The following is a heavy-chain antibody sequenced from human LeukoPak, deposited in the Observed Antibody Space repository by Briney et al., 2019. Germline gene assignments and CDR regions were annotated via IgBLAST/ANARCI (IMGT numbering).Heavy chain of an antibody. CDR3: ATGHRPSDSSGYLY. CDR2: FDPEDGET. D-gene: IGHD3-22*01. Sequence: SVKVSCKVSGYTLTELSMHWVRQAPGKGLEWMGGFDPEDGETIYAQKFQGRVTMTEDTSTDTAYMELSSLRSEDTAVYYCATGHRPSDSSGYLYWGQGTLVTVSS. J-gene: IGHJ4*02. CDR1: GYTLTELS. V-gene: IGHV1-24*01.